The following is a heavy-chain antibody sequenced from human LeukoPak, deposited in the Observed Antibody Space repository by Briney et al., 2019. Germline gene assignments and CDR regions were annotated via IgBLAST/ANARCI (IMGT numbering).Heavy chain of an antibody. CDR3: ATGPHYDYRH. D-gene: IGHD3-3*01. J-gene: IGHJ4*02. V-gene: IGHV1-18*04. Sequence: ASVKVSCKPSGYTFTNYGINWVRQAPGQGLEFMGWVNPDDGKTYYAQNFQGRITMTTDTPTSRAYMEVKSLKSDDTAVFYCATGPHYDYRHWGQGTLVTVSS. CDR2: VNPDDGKT. CDR1: GYTFTNYG.